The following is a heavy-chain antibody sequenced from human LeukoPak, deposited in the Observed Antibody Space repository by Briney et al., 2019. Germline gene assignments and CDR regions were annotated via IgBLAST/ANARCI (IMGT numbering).Heavy chain of an antibody. Sequence: PGGSLRLSCAASGFTFSTYSMNWVRQAPGKGLEWVSSISKSRAYIHYADSVKGRFTISRDNAKNSLYLQMNSLRDTDTAVYYCARGKVGYSYFGYWGKGTLVTVSS. V-gene: IGHV3-21*01. J-gene: IGHJ4*02. CDR3: ARGKVGYSYFGY. CDR1: GFTFSTYS. CDR2: ISKSRAYI. D-gene: IGHD5-18*01.